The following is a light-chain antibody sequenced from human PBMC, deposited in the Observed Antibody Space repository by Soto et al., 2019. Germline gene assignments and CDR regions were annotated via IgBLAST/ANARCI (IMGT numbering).Light chain of an antibody. Sequence: DIQMTQSPSSLSASVGDRVTITCRASQGTRNDLGWYQQKPGKAPKRLIYAATSLKSGVPSRFSGSGSGTECTLTSTTLQPEVFTTYYWLPHNNYPCTFGHGTKVV. J-gene: IGKJ1*01. CDR1: QGTRND. V-gene: IGKV1-17*01. CDR2: AAT. CDR3: LPHNNYPCT.